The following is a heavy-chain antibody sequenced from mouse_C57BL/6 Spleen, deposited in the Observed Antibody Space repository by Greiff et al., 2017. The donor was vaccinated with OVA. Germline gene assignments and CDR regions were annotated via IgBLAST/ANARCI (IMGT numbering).Heavy chain of an antibody. CDR2: ISDGGSYT. Sequence: EVQGVESGGGLVKPGGSLKLSCAASGFTFSSYAMSWVRQTPEKRLEWVATISDGGSYTYYPDNVKGRFTISRDNAKNNLYLQMSHLKSEDTAMYYCASLDYYGSSHFDYWGQGTTLTVSS. J-gene: IGHJ2*01. V-gene: IGHV5-4*01. D-gene: IGHD1-1*01. CDR3: ASLDYYGSSHFDY. CDR1: GFTFSSYA.